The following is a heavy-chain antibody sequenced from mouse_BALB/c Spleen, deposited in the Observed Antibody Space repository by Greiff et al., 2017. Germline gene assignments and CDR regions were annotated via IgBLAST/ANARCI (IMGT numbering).Heavy chain of an antibody. J-gene: IGHJ2*01. CDR3: ARSEVYGNYFDY. Sequence: VQLKESGPELVKPGASVKISCKASGYSFTGYYMHWVKQSHVKSLEWIGRINPYNGATSYNQNFKDKASLTVDKSSSTAYMELHSLTSEDSAVYYCARSEVYGNYFDYWGQGTTLTVSS. D-gene: IGHD2-1*01. CDR2: INPYNGAT. CDR1: GYSFTGYY. V-gene: IGHV1-31*01.